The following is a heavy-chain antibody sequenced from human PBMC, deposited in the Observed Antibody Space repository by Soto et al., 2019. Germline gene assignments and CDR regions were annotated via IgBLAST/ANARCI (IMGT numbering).Heavy chain of an antibody. CDR1: GFSVGGNY. D-gene: IGHD2-21*01. CDR2: IYSGGKP. Sequence: EERLVQSGGGLVQPGGSLRLSCAAYGFSVGGNYMSWVRQAPGKGLELVSLIYSGGKPFYADSMKGRFTLPRDNSNHMCYLQLHSMRAADQAVYACARGPNSDCWGQGTLVIVSS. V-gene: IGHV3-53*01. CDR3: ARGPNSDC. J-gene: IGHJ4*02.